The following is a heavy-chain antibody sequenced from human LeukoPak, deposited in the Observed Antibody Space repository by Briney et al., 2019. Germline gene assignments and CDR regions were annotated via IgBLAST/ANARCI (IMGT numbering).Heavy chain of an antibody. Sequence: PGGSLRLSCIASGFTFSGSAIHWVRQASGKGLEWVGRVRSKADNYATAYAASVKGRFTISRDDSKNMAYLQLNSLKIEDTAVYYCTRREQRLVIDLWGQGTLVTVSS. CDR2: VRSKADNYAT. J-gene: IGHJ5*02. V-gene: IGHV3-73*01. CDR1: GFTFSGSA. D-gene: IGHD3-9*01. CDR3: TRREQRLVIDL.